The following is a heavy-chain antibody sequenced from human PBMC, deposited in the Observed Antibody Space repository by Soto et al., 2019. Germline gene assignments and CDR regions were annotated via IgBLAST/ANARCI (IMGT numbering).Heavy chain of an antibody. V-gene: IGHV1-46*01. CDR1: GYTFTSYH. CDR3: ARVYCSGGSCYGIDY. CDR2: INPSGGST. Sequence: QVQLVQSGAEVKKPGASVKVSCKASGYTFTSYHMHWVRQAPGQGLEWMGIINPSGGSTSYAQKFQGRVTMTRDTATSTVYMELSSLRSDDTAVYYCARVYCSGGSCYGIDYWGQGTLVTVSS. J-gene: IGHJ4*02. D-gene: IGHD2-15*01.